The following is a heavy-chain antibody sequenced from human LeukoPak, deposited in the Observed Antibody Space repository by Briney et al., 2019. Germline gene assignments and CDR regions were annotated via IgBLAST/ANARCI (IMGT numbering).Heavy chain of an antibody. CDR2: ISAYNGNT. Sequence: ASVKVSCKASGYTFTSYGISWVRQAPGQGLEWMGWISAYNGNTNYAQKLQGRVTMTTDTSTSTAYMELRSLRSDDTAVYYCAREGAWAYCGGDCYAWGQGTLVTVSS. CDR1: GYTFTSYG. CDR3: AREGAWAYCGGDCYA. D-gene: IGHD2-21*02. J-gene: IGHJ5*02. V-gene: IGHV1-18*01.